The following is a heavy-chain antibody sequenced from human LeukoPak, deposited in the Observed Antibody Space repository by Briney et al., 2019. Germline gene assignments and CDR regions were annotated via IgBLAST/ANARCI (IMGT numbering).Heavy chain of an antibody. Sequence: GSLRLSCAASGFTFSYYSMNWVRQAPGKGLEWVSSISSSSSYIYYADSVKGRFTISRDNAKNSLYLQMNSLRAEDTAVYYCARGPADIVVVVAATTYYWGQGTLVTVSS. CDR3: ARGPADIVVVVAATTYY. V-gene: IGHV3-21*01. J-gene: IGHJ4*02. CDR1: GFTFSYYS. CDR2: ISSSSSYI. D-gene: IGHD2-15*01.